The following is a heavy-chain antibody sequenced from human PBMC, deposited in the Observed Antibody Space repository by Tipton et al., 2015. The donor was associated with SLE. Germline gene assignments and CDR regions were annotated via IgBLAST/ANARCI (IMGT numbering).Heavy chain of an antibody. D-gene: IGHD7-27*01. CDR1: GGSISRSYYY. CDR2: IYYTGST. Sequence: TLSLTCTVSGGSISRSYYYWGWVRQPPGKGLEWIGNIYYTGSTHYNPSLKSRVTISVDTSKNQFSLKLSSVTAADTAVYYCARDTLGGLDYWGQGTLVTVSS. J-gene: IGHJ4*02. V-gene: IGHV4-39*07. CDR3: ARDTLGGLDY.